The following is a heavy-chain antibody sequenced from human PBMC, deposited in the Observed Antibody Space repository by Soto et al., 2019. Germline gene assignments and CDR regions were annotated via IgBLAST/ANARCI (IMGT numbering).Heavy chain of an antibody. Sequence: GESLKISCKGSGYSFATYWIGWVRQMPGKGLEWMGIIYPGDSDTRYSPSFQGQVTISADKSISTAYLQWSSLKASDTAMYYCATGGYCSSTSCYNFFDYWGQGTLVTVSS. CDR2: IYPGDSDT. J-gene: IGHJ4*02. V-gene: IGHV5-51*01. CDR1: GYSFATYW. CDR3: ATGGYCSSTSCYNFFDY. D-gene: IGHD2-2*02.